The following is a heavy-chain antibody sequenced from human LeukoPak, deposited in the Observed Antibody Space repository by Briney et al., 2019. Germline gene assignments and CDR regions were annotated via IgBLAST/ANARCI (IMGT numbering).Heavy chain of an antibody. D-gene: IGHD3-22*01. CDR1: GYTFTGYY. V-gene: IGHV7-4-1*02. Sequence: ASVKVSCKASGYTFTGYYMHWVRQAPGQGLEWMGWINTNTGNPTYAQGFTGRFVFSLDTSVSTAYLQISSLKAGDTAVYYCARDRSDSSGYYYYYYYMDVWGKGTTVTVSS. J-gene: IGHJ6*03. CDR3: ARDRSDSSGYYYYYYYMDV. CDR2: INTNTGNP.